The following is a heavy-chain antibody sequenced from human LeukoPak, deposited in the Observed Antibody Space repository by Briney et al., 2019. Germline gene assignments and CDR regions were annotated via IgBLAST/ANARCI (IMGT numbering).Heavy chain of an antibody. V-gene: IGHV3-30*18. J-gene: IGHJ4*02. CDR3: AKQGGERFLEWLLYYYFDY. D-gene: IGHD3-3*01. Sequence: GGSLRLSCEASGFTFSSYGMHWVRQAPGKGLEWVAVISYDGSNKYYADSVKGRFTISRDNSKNTLYLQMNSLRAEDTAVYYCAKQGGERFLEWLLYYYFDYWGQGTLVTVSS. CDR1: GFTFSSYG. CDR2: ISYDGSNK.